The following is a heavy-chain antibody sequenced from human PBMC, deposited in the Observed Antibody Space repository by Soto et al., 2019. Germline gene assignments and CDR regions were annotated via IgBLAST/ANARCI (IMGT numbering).Heavy chain of an antibody. CDR1: GGSVSSGSYY. CDR2: IYYSGST. CDR3: ARHTPYARDRGWSYYYGMDV. V-gene: IGHV4-61*01. J-gene: IGHJ6*02. Sequence: SETLSLTCTVSGGSVSSGSYYWSWIRQPPGKGLEWIGYIYYSGSTNYNPSLKSRVTISVDTSKNQFSLKLSSVTAADTAVYYCARHTPYARDRGWSYYYGMDVWGQGTTVTVSS. D-gene: IGHD2-15*01.